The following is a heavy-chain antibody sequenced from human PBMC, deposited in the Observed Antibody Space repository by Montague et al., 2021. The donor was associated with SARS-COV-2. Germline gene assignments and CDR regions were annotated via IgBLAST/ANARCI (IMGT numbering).Heavy chain of an antibody. Sequence: SETLSLTCTVSGGSISPYYWSWIRQSPGKGLECIGYTSYRGSTDYNPALKSRVTISIDTSKKQFSLKLSYVTAADTAVYYCARWGEYYDSPYYYYAMDVWGQGTTVTVSS. CDR2: TSYRGST. CDR1: GGSISPYY. D-gene: IGHD3-3*01. V-gene: IGHV4-59*12. CDR3: ARWGEYYDSPYYYYAMDV. J-gene: IGHJ6*02.